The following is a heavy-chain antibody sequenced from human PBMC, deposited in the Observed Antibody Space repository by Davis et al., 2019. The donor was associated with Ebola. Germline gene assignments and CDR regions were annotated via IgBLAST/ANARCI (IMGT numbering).Heavy chain of an antibody. CDR3: ARVGRLRYFDQPYYYYGMDV. V-gene: IGHV4-34*01. Sequence: SETLSLTCAVYGGSFSGYYWSWIRQPPGKGLEWIGEINHSGSTNYNPSLKSRVTISVDTSKNQFSLKLSSVTAADTAVYYCARVGRLRYFDQPYYYYGMDVWGQGTTVTVSS. CDR1: GGSFSGYY. CDR2: INHSGST. D-gene: IGHD3-9*01. J-gene: IGHJ6*02.